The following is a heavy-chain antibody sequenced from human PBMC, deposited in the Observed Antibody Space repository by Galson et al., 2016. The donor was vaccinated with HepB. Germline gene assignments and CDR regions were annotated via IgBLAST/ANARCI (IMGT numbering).Heavy chain of an antibody. V-gene: IGHV1-46*01. CDR2: ISPRGGGT. CDR3: ATPARYCYGGECYVYDM. CDR1: GHIFSNYY. J-gene: IGHJ3*02. Sequence: SVKVSCKASGHIFSNYYMHWVRQAPGLGLEWMGIISPRGGGTTYAQKFQGRVTMTRDTSTSTVYMELNSLRSDDTAVYYCATPARYCYGGECYVYDMWGQGTMVTVSP. D-gene: IGHD5-18*01.